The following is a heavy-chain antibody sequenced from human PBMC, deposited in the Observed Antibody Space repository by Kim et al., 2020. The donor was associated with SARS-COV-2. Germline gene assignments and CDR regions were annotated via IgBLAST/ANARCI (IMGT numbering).Heavy chain of an antibody. Sequence: SETLSLTCTVSGGSISSYYWSWIRQPPGKGLEWIGYIYYSGSTNYNPSLKSRVTISVDTSKNQFSLKLSSVTAADTAVYYCARAPNYYDSSGYRYYYGMDVWGQGTTVTVSS. CDR2: IYYSGST. CDR3: ARAPNYYDSSGYRYYYGMDV. CDR1: GGSISSYY. J-gene: IGHJ6*02. V-gene: IGHV4-59*01. D-gene: IGHD3-22*01.